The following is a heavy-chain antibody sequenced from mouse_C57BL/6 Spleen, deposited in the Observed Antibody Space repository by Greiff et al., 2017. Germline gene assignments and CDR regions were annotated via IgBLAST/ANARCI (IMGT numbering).Heavy chain of an antibody. CDR3: ARIYGISAFDY. Sequence: QVQLQQSDAELVKPGASVKISCKASGYTFTDHTIHWMKQRPEQGLEWIGYIYPRDGSTKYNEKFKGKATLTADKSSSTAYLQLNSLTSEDAAVYFCARIYGISAFDYWGQGTTLTVSA. CDR2: IYPRDGST. V-gene: IGHV1-78*01. CDR1: GYTFTDHT. J-gene: IGHJ2*01. D-gene: IGHD1-1*01.